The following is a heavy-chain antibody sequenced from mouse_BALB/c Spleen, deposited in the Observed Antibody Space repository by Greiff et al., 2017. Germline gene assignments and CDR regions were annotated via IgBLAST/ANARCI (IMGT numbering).Heavy chain of an antibody. CDR3: ARGRGYGYAMDY. V-gene: IGHV1S137*01. Sequence: QVQLQQSGAELVRPGVSVKISCKGSGYTFTDYAMHWVKQSHAKSLEWIGVISTYYGDASYNQKFKGKATMTVDKSSSTAYMELARLTSEDSAIYYCARGRGYGYAMDYWGQGTSVTVSS. CDR1: GYTFTDYA. CDR2: ISTYYGDA. D-gene: IGHD2-14*01. J-gene: IGHJ4*01.